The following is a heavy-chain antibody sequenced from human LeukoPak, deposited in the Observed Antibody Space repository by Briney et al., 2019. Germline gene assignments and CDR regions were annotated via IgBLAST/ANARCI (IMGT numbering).Heavy chain of an antibody. Sequence: ASVKVSCKASGYTFTSYYMHWVRQAPGQGLEWMGIIDSSGVSTDYAQNFQGRVTMTRDTSTSTVHMELISLRSEDTAVYYCAREGSRGHGSGYSWFDPWGQGTLVTVSS. V-gene: IGHV1-46*01. CDR1: GYTFTSYY. CDR2: IDSSGVST. J-gene: IGHJ5*02. CDR3: AREGSRGHGSGYSWFDP. D-gene: IGHD3-22*01.